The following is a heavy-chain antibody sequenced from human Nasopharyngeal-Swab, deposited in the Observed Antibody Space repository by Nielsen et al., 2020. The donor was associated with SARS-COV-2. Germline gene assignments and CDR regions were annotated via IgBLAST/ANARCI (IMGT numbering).Heavy chain of an antibody. V-gene: IGHV3-21*01. D-gene: IGHD2-2*01. Sequence: WIRQPPGKGLEWVSSISSSSSYIYYADSVKGRFTISRDNAKNSLHLQMNSLRAEDTAVYYCARMDHIVVVPAAPGGADYWGQGTLVTVSS. CDR2: ISSSSSYI. CDR3: ARMDHIVVVPAAPGGADY. J-gene: IGHJ4*02.